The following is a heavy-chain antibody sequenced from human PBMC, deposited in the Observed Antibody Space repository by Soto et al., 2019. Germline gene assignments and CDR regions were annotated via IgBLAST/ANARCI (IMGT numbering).Heavy chain of an antibody. CDR2: IYYSGST. CDR3: ARHLLWDTAMVRGFDY. CDR1: GGSISSSSYY. Sequence: SETLSLTCTVSGGSISSSSYYWGWIRQPPGKGLEWIGSIYYSGSTYYNPSLKSRVTISVDTSKNQFSLKLSSVTAADTAVYYCARHLLWDTAMVRGFDYWGQGTLVTVSS. D-gene: IGHD5-18*01. V-gene: IGHV4-39*01. J-gene: IGHJ4*02.